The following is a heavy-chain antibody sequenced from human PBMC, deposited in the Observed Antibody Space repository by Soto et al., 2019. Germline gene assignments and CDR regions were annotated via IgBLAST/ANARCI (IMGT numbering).Heavy chain of an antibody. CDR3: ARARPGSYLVLEY. J-gene: IGHJ4*02. CDR1: GGSISSSSYY. CDR2: IYYSGST. Sequence: SETLSLTCTVSGGSISSSSYYWGWIRQPPGKGLEWIGSIYYSGSTYYNPSLKSRVTIAVDTSKNQFSLRVSSVTAADTAVYYCARARPGSYLVLEYWGLGTLVTVSS. V-gene: IGHV4-39*07. D-gene: IGHD3-10*01.